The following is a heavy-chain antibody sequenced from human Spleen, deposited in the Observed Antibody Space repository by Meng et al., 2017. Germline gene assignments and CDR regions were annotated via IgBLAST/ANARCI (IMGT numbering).Heavy chain of an antibody. D-gene: IGHD2-21*02. CDR3: ARVSTNCGGDCYDPSRRVRSSAFDI. CDR1: GYTFTNYY. CDR2: INPSGGST. J-gene: IGHJ3*02. Sequence: ASVKVSCKSSGYTFTNYYMHWVRQAPGQGLEWMGIINPSGGSTSYAQKFQGRVTMTRDTSTSTVYMELSSLRSEDTAVYYCARVSTNCGGDCYDPSRRVRSSAFDIWGQGTMVTVSS. V-gene: IGHV1-46*01.